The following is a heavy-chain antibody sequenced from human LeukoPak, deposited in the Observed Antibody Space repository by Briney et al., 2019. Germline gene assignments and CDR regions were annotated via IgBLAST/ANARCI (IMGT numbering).Heavy chain of an antibody. CDR2: IRYDGSNS. J-gene: IGHJ6*03. CDR3: ARSDYMDV. Sequence: GGSLRPSCEASGFTFNRHTMYWVRQAPGKGLEWVAFIRYDGSNSYYADSVKGRFTITRDNSKNTLYLQMNSLRAEDTAVYYCARSDYMDVWGKGTTVTVSS. CDR1: GFTFNRHT. V-gene: IGHV3-30*02.